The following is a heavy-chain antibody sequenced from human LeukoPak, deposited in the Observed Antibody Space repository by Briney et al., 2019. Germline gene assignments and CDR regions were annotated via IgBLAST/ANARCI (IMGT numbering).Heavy chain of an antibody. D-gene: IGHD3-10*01. Sequence: GGSLRLSCAASGFTFSSYAMSWVRQAPGKGLEWVSAISGSGGSTYYADSVKGRFTISRDNSKNTLYLQMNSLRAEDTAVYYRAKEALWFGELFGYFDYWGQGTLVTVSS. CDR2: ISGSGGST. CDR1: GFTFSSYA. CDR3: AKEALWFGELFGYFDY. J-gene: IGHJ4*02. V-gene: IGHV3-23*01.